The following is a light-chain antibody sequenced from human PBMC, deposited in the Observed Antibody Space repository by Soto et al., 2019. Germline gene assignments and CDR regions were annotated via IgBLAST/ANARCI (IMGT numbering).Light chain of an antibody. CDR2: VGTGGIVG. J-gene: IGLJ2*01. CDR1: SGYSNYR. Sequence: QSVLTQPPSASTSLGASVTLTCTLSSGYSNYRVDWYQQRPGKGTRFVMRVGTGGIVGSKGDGIPDRFSVLGSGLNRYLTIENIQEEDESDYHCGADHGSGSNFVVVFGGGTKVTVL. V-gene: IGLV9-49*01. CDR3: GADHGSGSNFVVV.